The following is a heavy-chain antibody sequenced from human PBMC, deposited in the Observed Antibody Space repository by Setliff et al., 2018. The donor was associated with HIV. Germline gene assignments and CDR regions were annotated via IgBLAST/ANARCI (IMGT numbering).Heavy chain of an antibody. V-gene: IGHV4-4*02. Sequence: PSETLSLTCAVSGGSISSDNWWSWVRQPPGKGLEWIGETFQSGVTHYNPSLKSRLTISVDKSKSQFSLKLTSVTAADTAVYYCARGPDTSTSYALDHWGQGTLVTVSS. CDR1: GGSISSDNW. D-gene: IGHD6-6*01. J-gene: IGHJ4*02. CDR2: TFQSGVT. CDR3: ARGPDTSTSYALDH.